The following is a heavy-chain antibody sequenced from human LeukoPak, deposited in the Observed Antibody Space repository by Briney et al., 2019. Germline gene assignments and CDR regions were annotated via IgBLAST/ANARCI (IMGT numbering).Heavy chain of an antibody. J-gene: IGHJ4*02. CDR2: IIPTFGKT. Sequence: TVKVSCKASRGTFSTYAISWVRQAPGQGLEWMGGIIPTFGKTNYAQKFQGRVTITADESSSTAYMELTSLRSEDTAVYYCARDGGWYGMDYWGQGTLVTVSS. D-gene: IGHD6-19*01. CDR3: ARDGGWYGMDY. V-gene: IGHV1-69*01. CDR1: RGTFSTYA.